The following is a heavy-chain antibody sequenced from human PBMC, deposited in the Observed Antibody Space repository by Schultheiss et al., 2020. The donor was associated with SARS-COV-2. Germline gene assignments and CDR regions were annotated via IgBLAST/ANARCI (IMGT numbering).Heavy chain of an antibody. V-gene: IGHV4-59*01. D-gene: IGHD6-6*01. J-gene: IGHJ6*02. CDR2: ISYSGST. Sequence: SETLSLTCTVSGGSIYNYYWSWIRQPPGKGLEWIGYISYSGSTNYNPSLKSRVTISVDTSNNQFSLKLSSVTAADTAVYYCARDLRGSSSMDVWGQGTTVTVSS. CDR1: GGSIYNYY. CDR3: ARDLRGSSSMDV.